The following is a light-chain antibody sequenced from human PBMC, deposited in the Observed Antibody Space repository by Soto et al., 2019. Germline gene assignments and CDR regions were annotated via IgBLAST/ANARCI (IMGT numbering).Light chain of an antibody. CDR1: QNVSSSF. V-gene: IGKV3-20*01. CDR3: QQYGSSQWT. Sequence: EIVLTQSPGTLSLSPGERATLSCRASQNVSSSFFAWYQQKPGQAPRLLIYGASSRATGIPDRFSGSGSGTDFTLTISRLEPEDFAVYYCQQYGSSQWTFGQGTKVEI. CDR2: GAS. J-gene: IGKJ1*01.